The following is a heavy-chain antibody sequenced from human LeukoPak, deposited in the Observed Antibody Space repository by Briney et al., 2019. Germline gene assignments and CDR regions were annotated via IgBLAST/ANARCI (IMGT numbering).Heavy chain of an antibody. CDR3: ARCGYCSSTSCSRGAFDI. CDR2: INPNSGGT. V-gene: IGHV1-2*04. CDR1: GYTFTGYY. D-gene: IGHD2-2*01. Sequence: APVEVSCKASGYTFTGYYMHWVRQAPGQGLEWMGWINPNSGGTNYAQKFQGWVTMTRDTSISTAYMELSRLRSDDTAVYYCARCGYCSSTSCSRGAFDIWGQGTMVTVSS. J-gene: IGHJ3*02.